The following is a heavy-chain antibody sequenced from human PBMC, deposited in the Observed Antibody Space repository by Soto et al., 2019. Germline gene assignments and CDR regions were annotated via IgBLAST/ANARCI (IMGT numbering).Heavy chain of an antibody. J-gene: IGHJ4*02. Sequence: VQLVQSGAEVKKPGASVKVSCKASGYTFTSYAMHWVRQAPGQRLEWMGSINTANDNTRYSQNFQGRVTITRDPFASTAYMELSSLKSEDTAIYYCARGSSWSYFDYWGQGTLVTISS. V-gene: IGHV1-3*04. D-gene: IGHD6-13*01. CDR1: GYTFTSYA. CDR2: INTANDNT. CDR3: ARGSSWSYFDY.